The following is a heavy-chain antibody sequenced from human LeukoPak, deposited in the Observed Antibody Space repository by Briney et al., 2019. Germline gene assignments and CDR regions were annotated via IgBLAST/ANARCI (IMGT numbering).Heavy chain of an antibody. CDR1: GFTFSSYS. J-gene: IGHJ3*02. Sequence: KSGGSLRLSCAASGFTFSSYSMNWVRQAPGKGLEWVSSISSSSSYIYYADSVKGRFTISRDNAKNSLYLQMNSLRAEDTAVYYCARDLYYYDSSGYFDAFDIWGQGTMVTVSS. CDR3: ARDLYYYDSSGYFDAFDI. CDR2: ISSSSSYI. D-gene: IGHD3-22*01. V-gene: IGHV3-21*04.